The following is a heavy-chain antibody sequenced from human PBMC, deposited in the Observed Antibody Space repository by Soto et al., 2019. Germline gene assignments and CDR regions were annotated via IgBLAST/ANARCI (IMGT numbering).Heavy chain of an antibody. CDR1: AFSLSTGGVG. CDR2: IYWDDDK. CDR3: IQSRCGGDLLQSSASYYFYGMDV. D-gene: IGHD2-21*02. Sequence: QITLKESGPTLVKPTQTLTLTCTFSAFSLSTGGVGVGWIRQPPGKALEWLAPIYWDDDKRYSPSLSSRLTITKEPSKNQVVLTMTNMDPVDTATYSCIQSRCGGDLLQSSASYYFYGMDVWGPGTTVTVS. V-gene: IGHV2-5*02. J-gene: IGHJ6*02.